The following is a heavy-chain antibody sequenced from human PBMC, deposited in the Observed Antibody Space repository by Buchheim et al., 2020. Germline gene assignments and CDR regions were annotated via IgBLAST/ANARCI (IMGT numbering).Heavy chain of an antibody. CDR3: ARESGYSGYDWFDP. J-gene: IGHJ5*02. CDR1: GFTFSTYW. D-gene: IGHD5-12*01. V-gene: IGHV3-74*01. CDR2: INSDGSIT. Sequence: VQLVESGGGLVQPGGSLRLSCASSGFTFSTYWMHWVRQAPGKGLVWVSRINSDGSITSYADSVKGRFTISRDNAKNTLYLQMNTLRAEDTAVYHCARESGYSGYDWFDPWGQGTL.